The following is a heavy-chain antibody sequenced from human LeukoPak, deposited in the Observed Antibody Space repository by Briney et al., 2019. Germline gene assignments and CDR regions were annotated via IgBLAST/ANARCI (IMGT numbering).Heavy chain of an antibody. CDR2: IIPTSGGT. CDR1: GYTFTGYY. D-gene: IGHD1-26*01. Sequence: ASVKVSCKASGYTFTGYYMHWLRQAPGQGLEWMGWIIPTSGGTNDAQNFQGRVTMTRDTSISTAYMELSRLGSDDTAVYYCARGSSLSGSKLASDFWGQGTMVTVSS. CDR3: ARGSSLSGSKLASDF. V-gene: IGHV1-2*02. J-gene: IGHJ3*01.